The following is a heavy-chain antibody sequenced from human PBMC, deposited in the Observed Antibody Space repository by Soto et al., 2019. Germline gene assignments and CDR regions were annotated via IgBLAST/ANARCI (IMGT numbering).Heavy chain of an antibody. CDR2: VSYDGNKK. Sequence: QVQLAESGGGVVQPGRSLRLSCATSGFVSNDYDIHWVRQAPGKGLAWLASVSYDGNKKYYAESVKGRFTISRDNSKNTLSLQLNSLGAEDTAVYYCSRGIKGGLDAWGLGTLVTVSS. J-gene: IGHJ5*02. D-gene: IGHD2-21*01. CDR1: GFVSNDYD. V-gene: IGHV3-30*03. CDR3: SRGIKGGLDA.